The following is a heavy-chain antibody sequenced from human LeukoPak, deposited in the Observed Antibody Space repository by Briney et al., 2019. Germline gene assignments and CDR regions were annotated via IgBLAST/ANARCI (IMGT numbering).Heavy chain of an antibody. J-gene: IGHJ4*02. CDR2: IYYSGST. CDR3: ATTYANSGYNY. D-gene: IGHD3-22*01. Sequence: SETLSLTCTASGGSINSYSWNWIRQPPGKGLEWIGYIYYSGSTNYNPSLKSRVTISVDTSKNQFSLKLSSVTAADTAVYYCATTYANSGYNYWGQGTLVTVSS. V-gene: IGHV4-59*01. CDR1: GGSINSYS.